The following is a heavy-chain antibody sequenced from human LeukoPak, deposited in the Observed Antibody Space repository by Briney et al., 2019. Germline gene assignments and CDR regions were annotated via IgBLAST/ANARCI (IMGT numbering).Heavy chain of an antibody. CDR3: ARSGSSSWYGFDY. CDR2: LSHSGSS. CDR1: GGSVSSYY. J-gene: IGHJ4*02. D-gene: IGHD6-13*01. V-gene: IGHV4-59*02. Sequence: SETLSLTCTVSGGSVSSYYWSWIRQPPGRGLEWIGYLSHSGSSDSNPSLKSRVTISVDTSKNQFSLKLSSVTAADTAVYYCARSGSSSWYGFDYWGQGTLVTVSS.